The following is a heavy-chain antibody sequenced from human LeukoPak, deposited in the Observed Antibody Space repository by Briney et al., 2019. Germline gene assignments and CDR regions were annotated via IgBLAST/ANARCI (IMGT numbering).Heavy chain of an antibody. Sequence: GGSLRLSCAASGFTFGNYAMSWVRQAPGKGLEWVSAIFGSGGSTYYADSVKGRFTISRDNPKNTLYLQMNSLRAEDTAVYYCAKWGDYDILTGYYDSDYWGQGTLVTVSS. D-gene: IGHD3-9*01. CDR2: IFGSGGST. V-gene: IGHV3-23*01. CDR1: GFTFGNYA. J-gene: IGHJ4*02. CDR3: AKWGDYDILTGYYDSDY.